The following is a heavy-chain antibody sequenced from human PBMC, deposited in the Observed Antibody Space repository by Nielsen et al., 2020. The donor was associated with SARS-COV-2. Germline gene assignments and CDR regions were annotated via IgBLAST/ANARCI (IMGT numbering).Heavy chain of an antibody. J-gene: IGHJ4*02. V-gene: IGHV3-20*04. CDR1: GFTFDDYG. CDR2: INWNGGST. CDR3: AKVAGEYSSSSY. D-gene: IGHD6-6*01. Sequence: GESLKISCAASGFTFDDYGMSWVRQAPGKGLEWVSGINWNGGSTGYADSVKGRFTISRDNSKNSLYLQMNSLRAEDTALYYCAKVAGEYSSSSYWGQGTLVTVSS.